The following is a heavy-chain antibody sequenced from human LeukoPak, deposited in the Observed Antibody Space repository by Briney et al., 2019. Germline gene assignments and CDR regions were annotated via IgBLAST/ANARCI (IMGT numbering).Heavy chain of an antibody. V-gene: IGHV3-66*01. Sequence: GGSLRLSCAASGFSVSSNYMTWVRQAPGKGPEWVSVIYRGESTYYADSVKGRFTISRDNSRNMLHLQMNSLRTEDTAVYYCARSYDHSGSGSPDYWGQGALVIVSS. CDR2: IYRGEST. D-gene: IGHD3-10*01. CDR1: GFSVSSNY. J-gene: IGHJ4*02. CDR3: ARSYDHSGSGSPDY.